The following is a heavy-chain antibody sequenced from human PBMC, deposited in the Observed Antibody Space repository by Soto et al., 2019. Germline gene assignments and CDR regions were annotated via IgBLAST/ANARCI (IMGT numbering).Heavy chain of an antibody. CDR1: GGTFSSYA. D-gene: IGHD4-17*01. CDR2: IIPIFGTA. Sequence: GASVKVSCKASGGTFSSYAISWVRQAPGQGLEWMGGIIPIFGTANYAQKFQGRVTITADESTSTAYMELSSLRSEDTAVYYCARLHDYGGSTVDYWGQGTLVTVSS. V-gene: IGHV1-69*13. CDR3: ARLHDYGGSTVDY. J-gene: IGHJ4*02.